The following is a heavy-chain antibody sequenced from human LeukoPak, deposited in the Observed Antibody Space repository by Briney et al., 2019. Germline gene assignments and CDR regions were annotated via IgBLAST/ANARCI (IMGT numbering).Heavy chain of an antibody. Sequence: ASVKVSCKASGYTFTSYDINWVRQATGQGLEWMGWISAYNGNTNYAQKLQGRVTMTTDTSTSTAYMELRSLRSDDTAVYYCAREAYYDFWSGYYSPSSHYYYYYGMDVWGQGTTVTVSS. J-gene: IGHJ6*02. CDR3: AREAYYDFWSGYYSPSSHYYYYYGMDV. CDR2: ISAYNGNT. V-gene: IGHV1-18*01. D-gene: IGHD3-3*01. CDR1: GYTFTSYD.